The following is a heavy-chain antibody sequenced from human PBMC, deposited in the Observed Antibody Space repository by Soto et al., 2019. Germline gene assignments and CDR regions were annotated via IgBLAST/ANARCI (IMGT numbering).Heavy chain of an antibody. J-gene: IGHJ6*02. CDR3: THCRGESCHGGYFGMDV. Sequence: EAQVVESGGGVVQPGGSLRLSCAGSGFTFSGYWMHWVRQSPGKGLVWVSRINSDGTTTAYADSVQGRFTISRDNSKNTLYLEMTSLRGDDTAVYYCTHCRGESCHGGYFGMDVWGQGTTVTVS. D-gene: IGHD2-15*01. CDR1: GFTFSGYW. CDR2: INSDGTTT. V-gene: IGHV3-74*01.